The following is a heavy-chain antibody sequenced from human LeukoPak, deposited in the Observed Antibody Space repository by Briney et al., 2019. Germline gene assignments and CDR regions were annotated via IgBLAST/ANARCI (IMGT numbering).Heavy chain of an antibody. V-gene: IGHV6-1*01. CDR2: TYYRSKWYN. Sequence: SQTLSLTCAISGDSVSSNSAAWNWIRQSPSRGLEWLGRTYYRSKWYNDYAVSVKSRITINPDTSKNQFSLQLNSVTAADTAVYYCASEFLNYYGSGLIGFDPWGQGTLVTVSS. CDR3: ASEFLNYYGSGLIGFDP. J-gene: IGHJ5*02. D-gene: IGHD3-10*01. CDR1: GDSVSSNSAA.